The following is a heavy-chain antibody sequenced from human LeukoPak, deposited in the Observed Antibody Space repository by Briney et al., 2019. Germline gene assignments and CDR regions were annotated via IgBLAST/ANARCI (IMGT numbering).Heavy chain of an antibody. D-gene: IGHD3-16*02. Sequence: PSGTLSLTCTVSAGSISAYYWTWIRQPPGKGLEWIGYTSDSGSSNYKSSLKSRVSMSVDTSKRQFSLTLTSVTAADTAVYYCARIVRQDGGYLDLWGRGSLVTVSS. CDR2: TSDSGSS. CDR3: ARIVRQDGGYLDL. J-gene: IGHJ2*01. CDR1: AGSISAYY. V-gene: IGHV4-59*08.